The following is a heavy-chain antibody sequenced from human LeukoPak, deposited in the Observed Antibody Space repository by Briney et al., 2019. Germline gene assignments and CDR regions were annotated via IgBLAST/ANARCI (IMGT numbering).Heavy chain of an antibody. CDR3: ARTSSGWYVFDY. D-gene: IGHD6-19*01. V-gene: IGHV4-59*01. Sequence: SETLSLTCTVSGGSISSYYWSWIRQPPGKGLEWIGYIYYSGSTNYSPSLKSRVTISVDTSKNQFSLKLSSVTAADTAVYYCARTSSGWYVFDYWGQGTLVTVSS. CDR1: GGSISSYY. CDR2: IYYSGST. J-gene: IGHJ4*02.